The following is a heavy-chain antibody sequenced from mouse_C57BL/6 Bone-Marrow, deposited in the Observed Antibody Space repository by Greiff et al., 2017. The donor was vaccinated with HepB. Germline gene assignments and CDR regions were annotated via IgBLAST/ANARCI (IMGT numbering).Heavy chain of an antibody. V-gene: IGHV1-50*01. CDR2: IDPSDSYT. CDR3: ARHPNAMDY. CDR1: GYTFTSYW. Sequence: QVQLQQPGAELVKPGASVKLSCKASGYTFTSYWMQWVKQRPGQGLEWIGEIDPSDSYTNYNQKFKGKATLTADKSSSTAYMELRSLTSEDSAVYFCARHPNAMDYWGQGTSVTVSS. J-gene: IGHJ4*01.